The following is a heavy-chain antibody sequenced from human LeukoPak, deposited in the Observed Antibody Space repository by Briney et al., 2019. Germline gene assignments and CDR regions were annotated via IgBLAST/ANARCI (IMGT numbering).Heavy chain of an antibody. CDR3: ARGLGLDGRYCGSTSCYTGPRIRFDP. D-gene: IGHD2-2*02. CDR2: INHSGST. V-gene: IGHV4-34*01. CDR1: GGSISSYY. Sequence: PSETLSLTCTVSGGSISSYYWSWIRQPPGKGLEWIGEINHSGSTNYNPSLKSRVTISVDTSKNQFSLKLSSVTAADTAVYYCARGLGLDGRYCGSTSCYTGPRIRFDPWGQGTLVTVSS. J-gene: IGHJ5*02.